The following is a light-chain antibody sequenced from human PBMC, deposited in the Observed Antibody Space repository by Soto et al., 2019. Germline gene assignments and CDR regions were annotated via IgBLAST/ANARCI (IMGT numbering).Light chain of an antibody. CDR3: NSYTTSNTYV. J-gene: IGLJ1*01. CDR2: DVS. V-gene: IGLV2-18*02. CDR1: SSDVGGFNR. Sequence: QSVLTEAPSVAGSPGQSVAIACTGTSSDVGGFNRVSWYRQAPGTAPKLIIYDVSDRPSGVPDRFSGSKSGNTASLTISGLQAEDEADYYCNSYTTSNTYVFGTGT.